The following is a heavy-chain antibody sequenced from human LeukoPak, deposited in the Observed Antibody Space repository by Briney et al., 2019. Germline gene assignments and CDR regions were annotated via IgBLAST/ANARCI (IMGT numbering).Heavy chain of an antibody. D-gene: IGHD6-19*01. J-gene: IGHJ4*02. V-gene: IGHV3-7*01. CDR2: IKEDGSAK. Sequence: GGSLRLSCAASGFTFSNYWMGWVRQAPGKGLEWVANIKEDGSAKYYVDSGKGRFTISRDNAKNSLYLRMDSLRAEDTAVYYCYGAVAGDDFDSWGQGTLVTVSS. CDR1: GFTFSNYW. CDR3: YGAVAGDDFDS.